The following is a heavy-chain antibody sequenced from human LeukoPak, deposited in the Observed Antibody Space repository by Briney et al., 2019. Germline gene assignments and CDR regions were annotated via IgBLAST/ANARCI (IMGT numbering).Heavy chain of an antibody. V-gene: IGHV4-34*01. CDR3: AGGNIVVAAYYFDY. D-gene: IGHD3-22*01. CDR1: GGSFSGYY. J-gene: IGHJ4*02. Sequence: SQTLSLTCAVYGGSFSGYYWSWIRQPPGKGLELIGEINHSGSTNYNPSLKSRVTISVDTSKNQFSLKLSSVTAADTAVYYCAGGNIVVAAYYFDYWGQGTLVTVSS. CDR2: INHSGST.